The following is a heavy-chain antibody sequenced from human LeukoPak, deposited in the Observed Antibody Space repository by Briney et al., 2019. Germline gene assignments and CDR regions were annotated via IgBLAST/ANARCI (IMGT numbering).Heavy chain of an antibody. J-gene: IGHJ4*02. CDR3: ARGGGYPDY. D-gene: IGHD3-22*01. V-gene: IGHV3-7*01. Sequence: GGSLRLSCAGSGFTFSRHWMCGVRQAPGKGLEWVANIKHEGSEESYVDSVKGRFTVSRDNAKKSLYLQMNSLRAEDTAVYYCARGGGYPDYWGQGALVTVSS. CDR2: IKHEGSEE. CDR1: GFTFSRHW.